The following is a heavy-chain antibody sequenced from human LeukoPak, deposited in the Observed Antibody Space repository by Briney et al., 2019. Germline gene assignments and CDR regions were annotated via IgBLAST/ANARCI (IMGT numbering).Heavy chain of an antibody. CDR1: GFTFSSYS. Sequence: PGGSLRLSCAASGFTFSSYSMNWVCQAPGKGLEWVSSISSSSSYIYYADSVKGRFTISRDNAKNSLYLQMNSLRAEDTAVYYCARGEVAVAGLAIPYYFDYWGQGTLVTVPS. D-gene: IGHD6-19*01. V-gene: IGHV3-21*01. CDR2: ISSSSSYI. CDR3: ARGEVAVAGLAIPYYFDY. J-gene: IGHJ4*02.